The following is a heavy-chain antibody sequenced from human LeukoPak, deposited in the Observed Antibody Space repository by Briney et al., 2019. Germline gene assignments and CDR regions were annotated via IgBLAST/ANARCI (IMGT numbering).Heavy chain of an antibody. Sequence: ASVKVSCKASGYTFTSYGITWVRQAPGQGLECMGWISTYNTQKLQGRVTMTTDTSTSTAYMELRSLRSDDTAVYYCARDVRIAVAGTPRGPRYFDYWGQGTLVTVSS. CDR1: GYTFTSYG. D-gene: IGHD6-19*01. CDR3: ARDVRIAVAGTPRGPRYFDY. J-gene: IGHJ4*02. CDR2: ISTYNT. V-gene: IGHV1-18*01.